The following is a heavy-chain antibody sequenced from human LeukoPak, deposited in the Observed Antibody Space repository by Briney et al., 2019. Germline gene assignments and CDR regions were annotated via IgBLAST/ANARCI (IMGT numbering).Heavy chain of an antibody. CDR2: ISSSGSTI. V-gene: IGHV3-48*03. CDR1: GFTFSSYE. Sequence: PGGSLRLSCAASGFTFSSYEMNWVRQAPGKGLEWVSYISSSGSTICYADSVKGRFTISRDNAKNSLYLQMNSLRAEDTAVYYCARDPHCSGGSCYPTPFDYWGQGTLVTVSS. CDR3: ARDPHCSGGSCYPTPFDY. D-gene: IGHD2-15*01. J-gene: IGHJ4*02.